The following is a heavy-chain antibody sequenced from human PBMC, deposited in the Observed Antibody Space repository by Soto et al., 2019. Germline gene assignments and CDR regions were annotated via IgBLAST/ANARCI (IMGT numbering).Heavy chain of an antibody. V-gene: IGHV3-64*01. CDR1: GFTFSSYA. CDR2: ISSNGGST. D-gene: IGHD1-20*01. Sequence: EVQLVESGGGLVQPGGSLRLSCVASGFTFSSYAMHWVRQAPGKGLEYVSAISSNGGSTYYANSVKGRFTISRDNSKNTLYLQMGSLRAEDMAVYYCARARYNWNDGSFLDYWGQGTLVTVSS. J-gene: IGHJ4*02. CDR3: ARARYNWNDGSFLDY.